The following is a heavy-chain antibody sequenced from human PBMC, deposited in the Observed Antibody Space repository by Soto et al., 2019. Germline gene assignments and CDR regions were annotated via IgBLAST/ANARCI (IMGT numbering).Heavy chain of an antibody. V-gene: IGHV3-23*01. J-gene: IGHJ4*02. D-gene: IGHD3-16*01. CDR2: ISGSGGST. CDR1: GFTFSSYA. Sequence: EVQLLESGGGLVQPGGSLRLSCAASGFTFSSYAMSWVRQAPGKGLEWVSAISGSGGSTYYADSVKGRFTISRDNSKNKLYLQMNSLRAEDTAVYYCAKVSSYLGKHYYFDYWGQGTLVTVSS. CDR3: AKVSSYLGKHYYFDY.